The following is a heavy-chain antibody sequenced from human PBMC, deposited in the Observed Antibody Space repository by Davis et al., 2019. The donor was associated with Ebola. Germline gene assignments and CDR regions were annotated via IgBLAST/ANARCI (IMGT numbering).Heavy chain of an antibody. CDR3: VKFGSGNNAPFED. Sequence: PGGSLRLSCAASGFTFSSYGMSWVRQAPGKGLEWVSSISTSGGGTYYPDSVKGRFTISVDNSKSTVYLQMNSLRAEDTAVYYCVKFGSGNNAPFEDWGQGTLVTVSS. J-gene: IGHJ4*02. V-gene: IGHV3-23*01. CDR1: GFTFSSYG. D-gene: IGHD3-10*01. CDR2: ISTSGGGT.